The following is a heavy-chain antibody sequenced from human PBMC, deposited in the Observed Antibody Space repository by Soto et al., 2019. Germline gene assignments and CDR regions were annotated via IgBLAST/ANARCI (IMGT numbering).Heavy chain of an antibody. CDR1: GFTFGDYA. CDR2: IRSKAYGGTT. D-gene: IGHD2-15*01. J-gene: IGHJ5*02. Sequence: GGSLRLSCTASGFTFGDYAMSWFRQAPGKGLEWVGFIRSKAYGGTTEYAASVKGRFTISRDDSKSIANLQMNSLKTEDTAVYYCTRAPPIVVVVAATGEGWFDPWGQGTLVTVSS. V-gene: IGHV3-49*03. CDR3: TRAPPIVVVVAATGEGWFDP.